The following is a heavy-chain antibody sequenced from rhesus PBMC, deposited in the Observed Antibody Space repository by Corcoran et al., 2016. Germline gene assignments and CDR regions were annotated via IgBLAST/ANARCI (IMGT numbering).Heavy chain of an antibody. CDR3: ARARNYEDY. CDR2: IYGISATT. Sequence: QVQLQESGPGLVKPSETLSLTCAVSGYSISSNYWSWIRQPPGKGLEWIGYIYGISATTYTNPSLKSRVTISTDTSKNQFSLKLSSVTAADTAVYYCARARNYEDYWGQGVLVTVSS. J-gene: IGHJ4*01. V-gene: IGHV4-147*01. D-gene: IGHD1-26*01. CDR1: GYSISSNY.